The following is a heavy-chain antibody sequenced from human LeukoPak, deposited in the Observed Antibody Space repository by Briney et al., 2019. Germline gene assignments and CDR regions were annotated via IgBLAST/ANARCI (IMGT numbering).Heavy chain of an antibody. CDR3: ARDGLTMVRGAPYNWFDP. V-gene: IGHV3-30-3*01. CDR1: GFTFSSYA. CDR2: ISYDGSNK. Sequence: GGSLRLSCAASGFTFSSYAMHWVRQAPGKGLEWVAVISYDGSNKYYADSVKGRFTISRDNSKNTLYLQMNSLRAEDTAVYYCARDGLTMVRGAPYNWFDPWGQGTLVTVSS. D-gene: IGHD3-10*01. J-gene: IGHJ5*02.